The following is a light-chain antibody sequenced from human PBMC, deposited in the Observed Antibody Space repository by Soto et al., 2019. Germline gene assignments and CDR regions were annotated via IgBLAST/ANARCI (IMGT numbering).Light chain of an antibody. CDR2: SNN. CDR1: SSNIGSNT. V-gene: IGLV1-44*01. J-gene: IGLJ3*02. CDR3: ATWDDSLNGPV. Sequence: QSVLTQPPSASGTPGQGVTISCSGSSSNIGSNTVSWYQQLPGTAPKVLIYSNNQRPSGVPDRFSGSKSGTSGSLAISGLQSEDEADYYCATWDDSLNGPVFGGGTKLTVL.